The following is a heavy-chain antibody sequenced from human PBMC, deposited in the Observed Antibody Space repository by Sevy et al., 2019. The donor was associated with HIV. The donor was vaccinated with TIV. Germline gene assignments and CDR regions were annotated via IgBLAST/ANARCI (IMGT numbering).Heavy chain of an antibody. V-gene: IGHV3-30*03. CDR2: ISYDGRNNK. CDR3: ARDRGEILSSAFDY. Sequence: GGSLRLSCAASGFTFSDYRLHWVRQAPGKGLEWVAVISYDGRNNKYNADSVKGRFTISRDNSKNTVYLQMNSLRAEDTAIYYWARDRGEILSSAFDYWGQGTLVTVSS. J-gene: IGHJ4*02. D-gene: IGHD3-16*01. CDR1: GFTFSDYR.